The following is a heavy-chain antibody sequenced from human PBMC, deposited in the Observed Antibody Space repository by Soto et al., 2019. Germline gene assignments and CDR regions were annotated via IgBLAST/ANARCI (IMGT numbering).Heavy chain of an antibody. CDR2: IVPLFDTA. J-gene: IGHJ6*02. Sequence: QVQLVQSGAEVIKPGSSVKVSCKASGGTFNTYGISWVRQAPGQGLEWMGGIVPLFDTAYYAQIFRGRLRISADGATTTAYMELSGLTSADTAVYFCATGGHNDGYNFYHGMDVWGQGTTVTVS. CDR3: ATGGHNDGYNFYHGMDV. CDR1: GGTFNTYG. D-gene: IGHD5-18*01. V-gene: IGHV1-69*01.